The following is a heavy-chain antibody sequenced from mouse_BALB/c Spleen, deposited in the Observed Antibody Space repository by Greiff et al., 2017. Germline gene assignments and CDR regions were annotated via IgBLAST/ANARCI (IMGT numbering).Heavy chain of an antibody. Sequence: VQLKESGPELMKPGASVKISCKASGYSFTSYYMHWVKQSHGKSLEWIGYIDPFNGGTSYNQKFKGKATLTVDKSSSTAYMHLSSLTSEDSAVYYCARRVLRYWYFDVWGAGTTVTVSS. V-gene: IGHV1S135*01. CDR3: ARRVLRYWYFDV. CDR2: IDPFNGGT. CDR1: GYSFTSYY. J-gene: IGHJ1*01. D-gene: IGHD1-1*01.